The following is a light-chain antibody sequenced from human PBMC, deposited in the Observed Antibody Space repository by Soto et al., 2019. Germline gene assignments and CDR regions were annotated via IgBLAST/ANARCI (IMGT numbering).Light chain of an antibody. J-gene: IGKJ4*01. V-gene: IGKV4-1*01. CDR2: WSS. CDR3: QQYHSNPLT. CDR1: QSLLHSSNNKNS. Sequence: DIVMTQSPDSLAVSLGERATINCKSSQSLLHSSNNKNSLAWYAQKPGQPPKLLIYWSSTRESGVPDRFSGSGSGTDVTLTISSLQAEDVAIYYCQQYHSNPLTFGGGTKVEIK.